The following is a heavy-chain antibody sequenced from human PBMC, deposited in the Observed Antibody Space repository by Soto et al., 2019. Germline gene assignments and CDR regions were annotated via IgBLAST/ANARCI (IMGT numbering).Heavy chain of an antibody. CDR3: ARGLGGRMDD. V-gene: IGHV1-69*08. CDR2: IIPILGAT. Sequence: QVQLVQSGAEVKKPGSSVRVSCKASGTIFSSYTISWVRQAPGQGLEWMGRIIPILGATNSAQKCQGRVTLTADKYTNTAYMELNSLRLEDTALYYCARGLGGRMDDWGQGTTVTVSS. CDR1: GTIFSSYT. D-gene: IGHD3-16*01. J-gene: IGHJ6*02.